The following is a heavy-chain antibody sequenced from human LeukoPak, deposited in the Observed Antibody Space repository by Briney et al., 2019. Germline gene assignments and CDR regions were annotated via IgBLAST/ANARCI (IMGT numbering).Heavy chain of an antibody. J-gene: IGHJ3*02. V-gene: IGHV4-34*01. CDR1: GGSFSGYY. CDR3: ARDFDYYESSGYPQGDAFDI. Sequence: PSETLSLTCAVYGGSFSGYYWSWIRQPPGKGLEWIGEINHSGSTNYNPSLKSRVTISVDTSKNQFSLNLSSVTVADTAMYYCARDFDYYESSGYPQGDAFDIWGQGTMVTVSS. CDR2: INHSGST. D-gene: IGHD3-22*01.